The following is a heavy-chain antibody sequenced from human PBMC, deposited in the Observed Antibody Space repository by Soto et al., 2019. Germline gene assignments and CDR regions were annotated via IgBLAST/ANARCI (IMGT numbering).Heavy chain of an antibody. CDR2: VYYSGTN. CDR1: GGSIRNGDYY. CDR3: VPVNLVGAAYYFDY. D-gene: IGHD1-26*01. Sequence: SETLSLTCTVSGGSIRNGDYYWGWIRQPPGKGLEWIGYVYYSGTNYSHPSLNSRVSISVDTSENQFSLRLTSVTAADTAVYYLVPVNLVGAAYYFDYWGPGTLVTVSS. V-gene: IGHV4-30-4*01. J-gene: IGHJ4*02.